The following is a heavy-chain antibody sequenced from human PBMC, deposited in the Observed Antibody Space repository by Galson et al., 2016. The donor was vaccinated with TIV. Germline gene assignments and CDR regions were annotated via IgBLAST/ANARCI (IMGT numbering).Heavy chain of an antibody. CDR1: GGSIGNYY. CDR2: MYHSGST. J-gene: IGHJ6*03. Sequence: SETLSLTCTVSGGSIGNYYWSWIRQSPGKGLEWIGHMYHSGSTDYKSSLKSRVSISADTSKNQLSLKLSSVTAADTAVYYCARDKSGYETVDSFYYYVDVWGTGTTVTVSS. D-gene: IGHD5-12*01. V-gene: IGHV4-59*01. CDR3: ARDKSGYETVDSFYYYVDV.